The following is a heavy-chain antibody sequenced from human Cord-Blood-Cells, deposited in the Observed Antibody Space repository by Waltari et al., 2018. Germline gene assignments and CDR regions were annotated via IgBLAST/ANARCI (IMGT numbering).Heavy chain of an antibody. CDR2: IYYSGST. J-gene: IGHJ4*02. CDR3: ARAITGTTFDY. D-gene: IGHD1-7*01. CDR1: GGSISSYY. V-gene: IGHV4-59*01. Sequence: QVQLQESGPGLVKPSETLSLPCTVSGGSISSYYWSWIRQPPGKGLEWIGYIYYSGSTNYNPSRKSRVTISVDTSKNQFSLKLSSVTAADTAVYYCARAITGTTFDYWGQGTLVTVSS.